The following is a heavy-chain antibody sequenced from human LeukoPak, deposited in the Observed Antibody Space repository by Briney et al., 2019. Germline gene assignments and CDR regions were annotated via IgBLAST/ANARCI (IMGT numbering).Heavy chain of an antibody. CDR2: IYWSGST. CDR1: GGSISSSSYY. J-gene: IGHJ4*02. CDR3: LTMVRGVIIGTPHY. D-gene: IGHD3-10*01. V-gene: IGHV4-39*07. Sequence: SETLSLTCTVSGGSISSSSYYWGWLRQPPGKGLEWIGSIYWSGSTSYNPSLKSRVTISVDTSKNQFSLELSSVTAADTAVYYCLTMVRGVIIGTPHYWGQGTLVTVSS.